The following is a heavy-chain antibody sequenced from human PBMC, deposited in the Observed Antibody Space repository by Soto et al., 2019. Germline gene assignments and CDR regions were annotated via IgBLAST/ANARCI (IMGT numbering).Heavy chain of an antibody. V-gene: IGHV4-34*01. CDR3: AREFPYYVSSDSYLDY. J-gene: IGHJ4*02. Sequence: SETLSLTCAVYGGSFSGYYWSWIRQPPGRGLEWIGEINHSGSTNYNPSLKSRVTISVDTSKNQFSLKLNSVTPEDTAVYYCAREFPYYVSSDSYLDYWGQGALVTVSS. CDR1: GGSFSGYY. D-gene: IGHD3-16*01. CDR2: INHSGST.